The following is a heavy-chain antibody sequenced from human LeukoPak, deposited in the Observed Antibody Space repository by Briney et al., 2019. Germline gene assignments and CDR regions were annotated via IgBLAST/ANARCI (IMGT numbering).Heavy chain of an antibody. V-gene: IGHV4-39*01. J-gene: IGHJ4*02. D-gene: IGHD2-2*01. CDR1: GGSISSSSYY. CDR2: IYYSGST. Sequence: SETLSLTCTVSGGSISSSSYYWGWIRQPPGKGPEWIGSIYYSGSTYYNPSLKSRVTISVDTSKNQFSLKLSSVTAADTAVYYCARLTICTSCYQYYFDYWGQGTLVTVSS. CDR3: ARLTICTSCYQYYFDY.